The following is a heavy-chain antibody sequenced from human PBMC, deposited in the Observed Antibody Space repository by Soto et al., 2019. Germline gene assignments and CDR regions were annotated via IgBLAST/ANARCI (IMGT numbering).Heavy chain of an antibody. V-gene: IGHV1-18*01. D-gene: IGHD5-12*01. Sequence: GASVQVSCKASGYTFTSYGISWVRQAPGQGLEWMGWISAYNGNTNYAQKLQGRVTMTTDTSTSTAYMELRSLRSDDTAVYYCARDPRRYSGYDLALGYYYGMDVWGQGTTVTVSS. J-gene: IGHJ6*02. CDR1: GYTFTSYG. CDR2: ISAYNGNT. CDR3: ARDPRRYSGYDLALGYYYGMDV.